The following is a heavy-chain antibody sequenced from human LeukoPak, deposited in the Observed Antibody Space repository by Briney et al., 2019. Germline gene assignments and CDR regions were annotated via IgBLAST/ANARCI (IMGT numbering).Heavy chain of an antibody. Sequence: GGSLRLSCAASGLTFSSHWMHWVRQAPGKGLVWVSRITNDGSSTTYADSVKGRFTISRDNSKNTLYLQMNSLRAEDTAVYYCARSLAYCGGDCYTLFDYWGQGTLVTVSS. CDR2: ITNDGSST. D-gene: IGHD2-21*02. CDR3: ARSLAYCGGDCYTLFDY. CDR1: GLTFSSHW. J-gene: IGHJ4*02. V-gene: IGHV3-74*01.